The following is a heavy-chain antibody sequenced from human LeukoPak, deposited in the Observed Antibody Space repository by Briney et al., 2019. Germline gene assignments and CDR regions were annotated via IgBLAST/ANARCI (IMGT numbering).Heavy chain of an antibody. CDR3: ARRRLGYYFDY. Sequence: PSETLSLTCAVYGGSFSGYYWSWIRQPPGKGLEWIGEINPRGSTNYNPSPKSRVTLSADTSKNQFSLTLNSVTAADTAVYYCARRRLGYYFDYWGQGTLVTVSS. V-gene: IGHV4-34*01. J-gene: IGHJ4*02. D-gene: IGHD5-24*01. CDR1: GGSFSGYY. CDR2: INPRGST.